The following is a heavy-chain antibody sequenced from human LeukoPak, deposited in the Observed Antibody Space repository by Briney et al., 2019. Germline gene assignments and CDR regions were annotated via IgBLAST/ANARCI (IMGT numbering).Heavy chain of an antibody. CDR3: AKDLSGYSYGYGPIY. V-gene: IGHV3-23*01. D-gene: IGHD5-18*01. CDR1: GFTFSNYA. CDR2: ISGSGGST. J-gene: IGHJ4*02. Sequence: GGSLRLSCAASGFTFSNYAMHWVRQAPGKGLEWVSAISGSGGSTYYADSVKGRFTISRDNSKNTLYLQMNSLRAEDTAVYYCAKDLSGYSYGYGPIYWGQGTLVTVSS.